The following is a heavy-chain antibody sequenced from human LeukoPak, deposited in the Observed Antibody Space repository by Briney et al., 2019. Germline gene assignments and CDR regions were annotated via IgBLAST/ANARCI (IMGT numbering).Heavy chain of an antibody. CDR2: IYHSGST. J-gene: IGHJ4*02. CDR1: GYSISSGYY. V-gene: IGHV4-38-2*01. D-gene: IGHD1-26*01. CDR3: ARPIVGATGYFDY. Sequence: SETLSLTCAISGYSISSGYYWGWIRQPPGKGLEWIGSIYHSGSTYYNPSLKSRVTISVDTSKNQFSLKLSSVTAADTAVYYCARPIVGATGYFDYWGQGTLVTVSS.